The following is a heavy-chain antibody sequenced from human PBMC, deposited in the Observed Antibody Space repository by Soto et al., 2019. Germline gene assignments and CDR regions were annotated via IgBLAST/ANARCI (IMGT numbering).Heavy chain of an antibody. CDR1: GFTFSSYA. D-gene: IGHD7-27*01. CDR2: VSGSGGNT. Sequence: GGSLRLSCAASGFTFSSYAMSWVRQAPGKGLEWVSTVSGSGGNTYNADSVKGRFTISRDNSKNTVYLQMNSLRADDTAVYYCAKDLTDGAYADAFDIWGQGTMVTVS. CDR3: AKDLTDGAYADAFDI. V-gene: IGHV3-23*01. J-gene: IGHJ3*02.